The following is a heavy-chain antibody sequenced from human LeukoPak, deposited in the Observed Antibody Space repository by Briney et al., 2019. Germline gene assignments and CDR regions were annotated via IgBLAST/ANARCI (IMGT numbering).Heavy chain of an antibody. CDR3: ARGGSASPIDY. CDR2: IS. V-gene: IGHV3-30*03. CDR1: RFTFSSYG. D-gene: IGHD6-19*01. J-gene: IGHJ4*02. Sequence: GGSLRLSCAASRFTFSSYGMHWVRQAPGKGLEWVAVISYADSVKGRFTISRDNSNNTLYLHVNSLRPEDTAVYYCARGGSASPIDYWGQGTLVTVSS.